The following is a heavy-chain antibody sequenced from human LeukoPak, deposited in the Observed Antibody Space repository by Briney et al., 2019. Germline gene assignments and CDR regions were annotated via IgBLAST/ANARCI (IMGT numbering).Heavy chain of an antibody. D-gene: IGHD3-22*01. CDR3: ASHPLPDYYDSSGYPVGGMDY. V-gene: IGHV1-69*04. J-gene: IGHJ4*02. CDR2: IIPILGIA. Sequence: GASVNVSCKASGGTFSSYAISWVRQAPGQGLEWMGRIIPILGIANYAQKFQGRVTITADKSTSTAYMELSSLRSEDTAVYYCASHPLPDYYDSSGYPVGGMDYWGQGTLVTVSS. CDR1: GGTFSSYA.